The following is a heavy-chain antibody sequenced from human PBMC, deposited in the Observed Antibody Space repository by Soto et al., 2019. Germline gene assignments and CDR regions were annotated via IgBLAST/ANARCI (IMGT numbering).Heavy chain of an antibody. CDR1: GFTFSSYW. V-gene: IGHV3-74*01. D-gene: IGHD6-19*01. Sequence: GGSLRLSCAASGFTFSSYWMHWVRQAPGKGLVWVSRIDTYGSATRYADSVKGRFTISRDNAKNTLYLQMNSLRAEDTAVYYCARDQSSGWTKDYWGQGTLVTVSS. CDR2: IDTYGSAT. CDR3: ARDQSSGWTKDY. J-gene: IGHJ4*02.